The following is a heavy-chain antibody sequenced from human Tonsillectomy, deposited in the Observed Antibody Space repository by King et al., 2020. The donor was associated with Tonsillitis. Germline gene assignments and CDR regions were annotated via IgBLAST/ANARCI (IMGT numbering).Heavy chain of an antibody. CDR3: AKDPLKSRQQLAQLNWFDP. V-gene: IGHV3-23*04. D-gene: IGHD6-13*01. CDR1: GFTFSSYG. Sequence: VQLVESGGGLVQPGGSLRLYCAASGFTFSSYGLNWVRQAQGKGLEWVSTISSGGDTYYADSVKGRFTISRDNSKNTLYLQMNSLRTEDTAVYYCAKDPLKSRQQLAQLNWFDPWGQGTLVTVSS. J-gene: IGHJ5*02. CDR2: ISSGGDT.